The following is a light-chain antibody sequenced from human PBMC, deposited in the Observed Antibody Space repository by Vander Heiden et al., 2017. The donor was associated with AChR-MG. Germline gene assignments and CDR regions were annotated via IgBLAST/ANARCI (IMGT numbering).Light chain of an antibody. Sequence: DIQMTQSPSSLPASVGDRVTITCQASQDISDYLNWYQQKPGRAPKLLIYDATNLKTGVPARFSGSGFGTDFTLTISSLQPEDLGTYYCQHEENVPYTFGQGTKLEIK. CDR3: QHEENVPYT. CDR1: QDISDY. V-gene: IGKV1-33*01. CDR2: DAT. J-gene: IGKJ2*01.